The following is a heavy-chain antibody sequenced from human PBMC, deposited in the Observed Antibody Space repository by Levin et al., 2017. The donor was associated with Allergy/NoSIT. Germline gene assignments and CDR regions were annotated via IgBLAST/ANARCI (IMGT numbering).Heavy chain of an antibody. V-gene: IGHV3-7*01. CDR3: ARHHKDDWNDWYLDL. J-gene: IGHJ2*01. CDR1: GFSFSSYW. Sequence: GGSLRLSCVGSGFSFSSYWMAWVRQAPGKGLEWVANIYRDGNEKHYVDSVKGRFIISRDNAENSSYLQMSSLRADDTAVYYCARHHKDDWNDWYLDLWGRGTLVSVSS. D-gene: IGHD1-1*01. CDR2: IYRDGNEK.